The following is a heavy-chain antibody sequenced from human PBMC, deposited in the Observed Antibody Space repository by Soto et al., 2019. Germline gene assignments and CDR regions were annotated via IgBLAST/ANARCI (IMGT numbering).Heavy chain of an antibody. CDR2: ISGGGRPI. Sequence: GGSLRLSCAASGFTFSTFSMNWVRQAPGRGLEWISYISGGGRPISYADSVKGRSTISRDNAKNSLYLQMDSLTDEDTAVYYCARDLGWAFDSWGQGTLVTVSS. V-gene: IGHV3-48*02. J-gene: IGHJ4*02. D-gene: IGHD6-19*01. CDR1: GFTFSTFS. CDR3: ARDLGWAFDS.